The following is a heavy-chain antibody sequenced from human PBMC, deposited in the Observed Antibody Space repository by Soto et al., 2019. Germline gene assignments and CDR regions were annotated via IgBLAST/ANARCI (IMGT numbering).Heavy chain of an antibody. D-gene: IGHD3-22*01. J-gene: IGHJ4*02. CDR2: ISYDGSNK. CDR3: ARDYYDSSGYLVY. V-gene: IGHV3-30-3*01. Sequence: GGDLRLSSAASGFTFSSYAMHWVRQAPGKGPEWVAVISYDGSNKYYADSVKGRFTISRDNSKNTLYLQMNSLRAEDTAVYYCARDYYDSSGYLVYWGQGTLVTVSP. CDR1: GFTFSSYA.